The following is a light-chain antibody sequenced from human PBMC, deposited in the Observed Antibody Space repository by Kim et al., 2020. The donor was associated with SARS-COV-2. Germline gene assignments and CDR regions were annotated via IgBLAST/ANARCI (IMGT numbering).Light chain of an antibody. CDR2: AAS. CDR1: HGIRKY. CDR3: QKYNSAPRT. Sequence: ASVGDRVTITCRASHGIRKYLAWYQQKPGKVPKLLIYAASTLQSGVPSRFSGSGSGTDFTLTISSLQPEDVATYYCQKYNSAPRTFGQGTKVDIK. V-gene: IGKV1-27*01. J-gene: IGKJ1*01.